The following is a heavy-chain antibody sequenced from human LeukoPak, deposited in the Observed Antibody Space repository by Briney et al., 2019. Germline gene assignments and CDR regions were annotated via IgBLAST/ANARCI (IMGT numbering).Heavy chain of an antibody. CDR1: GFTFSSYN. V-gene: IGHV3-21*01. D-gene: IGHD3-10*01. J-gene: IGHJ4*02. CDR2: ITSGSSYI. Sequence: GGSLRLSCAASGFTFSSYNMNWVRQAPGKGLEWVSSITSGSSYIYYADSVKGRFIISRDNAKNTLFLQMNSLRAEDTAVYYCTRGGHVLDYRSGSYYGYWGQGTLVTVSS. CDR3: TRGGHVLDYRSGSYYGY.